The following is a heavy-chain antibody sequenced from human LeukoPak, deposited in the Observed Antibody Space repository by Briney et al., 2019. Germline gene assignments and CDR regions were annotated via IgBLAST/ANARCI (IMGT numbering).Heavy chain of an antibody. Sequence: GGSLRLSCAASGFTFSSYGMHRVRQAPGKGLEWVAVIWYDGSNKYYADSVKGRFTISRDNSKNTLYLQMNSLRAEDTAVYYCARDNPSSGMDVWGQGTTVTVSS. J-gene: IGHJ6*02. V-gene: IGHV3-33*01. CDR3: ARDNPSSGMDV. D-gene: IGHD1-14*01. CDR2: IWYDGSNK. CDR1: GFTFSSYG.